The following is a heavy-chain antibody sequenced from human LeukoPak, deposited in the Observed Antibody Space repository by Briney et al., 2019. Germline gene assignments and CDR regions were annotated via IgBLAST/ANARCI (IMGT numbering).Heavy chain of an antibody. CDR2: IYYSGST. CDR1: GGSIRSSSYY. D-gene: IGHD3-10*01. CDR3: ARVTGSFYFYYYMDV. J-gene: IGHJ6*03. V-gene: IGHV4-39*07. Sequence: SETLSLTCSVSGGSIRSSSYYWGWIRQPPGEGLECIGSIYYSGSTYYNPSLKSRVTISVDTSNNQFSLKLSSVTAADTAVYYCARVTGSFYFYYYMDVWGKGTTVTVSS.